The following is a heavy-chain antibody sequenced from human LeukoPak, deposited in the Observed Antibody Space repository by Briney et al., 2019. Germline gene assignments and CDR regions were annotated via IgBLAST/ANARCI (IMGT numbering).Heavy chain of an antibody. CDR3: ARDRGIRFGTSSYYYYYYMDV. D-gene: IGHD3-3*01. J-gene: IGHJ6*03. Sequence: PSETLSLTCTVSGGSISSYYWSWIRQPAGKGLEWIGRIYTSGSTNYNPSLKSRVTMSVDTSKNQFSLKLSFVIAADTAVYYCARDRGIRFGTSSYYYYYYMDVWGKGTTVTVSS. CDR1: GGSISSYY. V-gene: IGHV4-4*07. CDR2: IYTSGST.